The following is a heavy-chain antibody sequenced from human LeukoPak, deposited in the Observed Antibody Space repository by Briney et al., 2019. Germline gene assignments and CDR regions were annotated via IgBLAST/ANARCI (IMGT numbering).Heavy chain of an antibody. J-gene: IGHJ3*02. D-gene: IGHD2-2*02. Sequence: PSETLSLTRTVSGGSISNSYWSWIRQPAGKGLEWIGRIHTSGSTNYNPSLKSRVTMSVDTSKNQFSLKLSSVTAADTAVYYCARGICSSTSCYTPGAFDIWGQGTMVTVSS. CDR3: ARGICSSTSCYTPGAFDI. V-gene: IGHV4-4*07. CDR1: GGSISNSY. CDR2: IHTSGST.